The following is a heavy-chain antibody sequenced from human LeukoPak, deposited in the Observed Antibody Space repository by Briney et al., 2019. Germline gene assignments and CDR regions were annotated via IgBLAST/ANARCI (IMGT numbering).Heavy chain of an antibody. CDR1: GFTFSSYE. CDR2: ISSSGRTK. J-gene: IGHJ4*02. CDR3: ARGKWEPLDY. Sequence: HPGGSLRLSCAASGFTFSSYEMNWVRQAPGKGLEWVSYISSSGRTKYYADSVKGRFTISRDNAKNSLYLQMNSLRAEDTAVYYCARGKWEPLDYWGQGTLVTVSS. D-gene: IGHD1-26*01. V-gene: IGHV3-48*03.